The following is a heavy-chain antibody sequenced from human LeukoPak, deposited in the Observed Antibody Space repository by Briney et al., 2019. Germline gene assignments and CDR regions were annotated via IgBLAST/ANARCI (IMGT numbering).Heavy chain of an antibody. CDR2: IYYTGNT. CDR3: ARVIQYRYES. Sequence: KPSESLSLTCAVSGGSITTYYWTWIRQPPGQALEWIGYIYYTGNTKYNPSLESRVTMSIDTSKNQFSLQLNSVTPEDTAVYYCARVIQYRYESWGQGTLVTVSS. CDR1: GGSITTYY. J-gene: IGHJ4*02. D-gene: IGHD4-11*01. V-gene: IGHV4-59*12.